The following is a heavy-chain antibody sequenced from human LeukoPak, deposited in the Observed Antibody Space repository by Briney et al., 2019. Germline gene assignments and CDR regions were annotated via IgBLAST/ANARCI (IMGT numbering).Heavy chain of an antibody. CDR1: GGTFSSYA. CDR3: ARGSPDRTAAGSYYYYYYMDV. J-gene: IGHJ6*03. Sequence: GASVKVSCKASGGTFSSYAISWVRQAPGQGLEWMGGIIPIFGTANYAQKFQGRVTITADDSTSTAYMELSSLRSEDTAVYYCARGSPDRTAAGSYYYYYYMDVWGKGTTVTVSS. D-gene: IGHD6-13*01. V-gene: IGHV1-69*13. CDR2: IIPIFGTA.